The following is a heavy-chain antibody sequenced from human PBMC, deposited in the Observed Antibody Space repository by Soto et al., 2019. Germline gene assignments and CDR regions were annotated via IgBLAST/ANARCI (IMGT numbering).Heavy chain of an antibody. V-gene: IGHV3-66*01. Sequence: VQLVESGGDLVQPGGSLRLSCAASGFTVSNNYMSWVRQAPGKGLEWVSLIYSSGGTYYADSVKGRFSISRDNSRNTLYLQMNGLRVEDTAVYYCPVGPNRGYWGQGNLVTVSP. D-gene: IGHD3-10*01. J-gene: IGHJ4*02. CDR2: IYSSGGT. CDR1: GFTVSNNY. CDR3: PVGPNRGY.